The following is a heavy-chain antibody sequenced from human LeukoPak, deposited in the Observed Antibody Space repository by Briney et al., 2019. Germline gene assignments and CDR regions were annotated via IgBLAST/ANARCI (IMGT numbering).Heavy chain of an antibody. CDR1: GYTFTSYY. J-gene: IGHJ6*03. Sequence: ASVKVSCKASGYTFTSYYMHWVRQAPGQGLEWMGIINPSGGSTNYAQKFQGRVTITADKSTNTAYMELSSLRSEDTAVYYCARVTSSGWYAYYYMDVWGKGTTVTISS. D-gene: IGHD6-19*01. V-gene: IGHV1-46*01. CDR2: INPSGGST. CDR3: ARVTSSGWYAYYYMDV.